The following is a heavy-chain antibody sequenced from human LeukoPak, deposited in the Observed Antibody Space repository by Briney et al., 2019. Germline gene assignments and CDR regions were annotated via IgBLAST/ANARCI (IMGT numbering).Heavy chain of an antibody. J-gene: IGHJ4*02. D-gene: IGHD3-22*01. V-gene: IGHV4-59*01. CDR2: IYYSGST. CDR1: GGSISSYY. Sequence: SETLSLTCTVSGGSISSYYWSWIRQPPGKGLEWIGYIYYSGSTNYNPSLKSRVTISVDTSKNQFSLKLSSVTAADTAVYYCARSNHDSSGYVHDYWGQGAQVTVSS. CDR3: ARSNHDSSGYVHDY.